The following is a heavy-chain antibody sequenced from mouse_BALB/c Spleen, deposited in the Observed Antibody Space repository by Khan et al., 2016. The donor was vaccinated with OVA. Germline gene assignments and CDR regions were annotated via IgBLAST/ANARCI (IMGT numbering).Heavy chain of an antibody. V-gene: IGHV1-80*01. CDR2: IYPGDGTT. D-gene: IGHD1-2*01. Sequence: VQLQESGAELVRPGSSVKISCKASGYAFSNYLMNWVKQGPGQGIEWIGQIYPGDGTTNYNGKFKDKATLTADKSSSTAYIQLSSLTSEDSAVYFCARSGCGYFAYWGQGTLVTVSA. CDR3: ARSGCGYFAY. CDR1: GYAFSNYL. J-gene: IGHJ3*01.